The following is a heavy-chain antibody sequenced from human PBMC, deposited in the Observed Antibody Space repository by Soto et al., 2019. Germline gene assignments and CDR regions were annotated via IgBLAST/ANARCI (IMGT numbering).Heavy chain of an antibody. CDR1: GFTFSNYA. CDR2: ISSNGGGT. Sequence: GGSLRLSCAASGFTFSNYAMDWVRQAPGKVLEYVSGISSNGGGTYYANSVKDRFTISRDNSKNTLYLQMGSLRAEDMAVYYCERREHSDTSDKDAWGKGTAVTVSS. CDR3: ERREHSDTSDKDA. V-gene: IGHV3-64*01. J-gene: IGHJ6*03.